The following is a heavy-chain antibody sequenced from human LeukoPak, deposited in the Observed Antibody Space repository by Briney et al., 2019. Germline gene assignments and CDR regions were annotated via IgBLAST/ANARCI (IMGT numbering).Heavy chain of an antibody. CDR3: AREKWELLGEFSYYFAL. CDR2: VQPGGST. J-gene: IGHJ6*03. D-gene: IGHD1-7*01. Sequence: SETLSLTCTVSGASMSGLSWSWMRQAPGKGLEWIGFVQPGGSTNYNPSLQSRVSISLDTSKNQFSLTLRSVTASDTAVYFCAREKWELLGEFSYYFALWGKGTTVTVSS. V-gene: IGHV4-59*11. CDR1: GASMSGLS.